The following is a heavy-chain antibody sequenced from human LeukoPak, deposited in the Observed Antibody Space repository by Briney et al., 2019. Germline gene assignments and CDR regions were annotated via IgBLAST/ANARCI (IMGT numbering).Heavy chain of an antibody. J-gene: IGHJ3*02. D-gene: IGHD2-15*01. CDR1: GFTFSSYS. CDR2: ISSSSSYI. CDR3: ARGGYCSGGSCYGPDAFDI. V-gene: IGHV3-21*01. Sequence: GGSLRLSCAASGFTFSSYSMNWVRQAPGKGLEWVSSISSSSSYIYYADSVKGRFTISRDNAKNSLYLQMNSLRAEDTAVYYCARGGYCSGGSCYGPDAFDIWGQGTMVTVSS.